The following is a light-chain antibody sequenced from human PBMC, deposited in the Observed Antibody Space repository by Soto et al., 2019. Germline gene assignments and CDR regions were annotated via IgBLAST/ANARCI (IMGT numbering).Light chain of an antibody. CDR3: QLYGISPH. CDR2: ASS. V-gene: IGKV3D-15*01. J-gene: IGKJ5*01. CDR1: QSVSSN. Sequence: EIVMTQSRATLSVSPGERATLSCRASQSVSSNLAWYQQKPGQAPRLLIYASSNRATGIPDRFSGSASGTDFTLTINRLEPEDFAVYYCQLYGISPHFGQGTRLEIK.